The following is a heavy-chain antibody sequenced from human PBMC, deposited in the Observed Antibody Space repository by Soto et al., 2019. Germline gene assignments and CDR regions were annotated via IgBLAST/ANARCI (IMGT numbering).Heavy chain of an antibody. CDR3: EKDRNWGGMTTIHYFDS. D-gene: IGHD4-17*01. CDR1: GFTVDDYA. V-gene: IGHV3-9*01. Sequence: EVQLVESGGGLVQPGRSLRLSCAASGFTVDDYAMHWVRQAPGKGLEWVSGISWNSETIDYADSVKGRFTISRDNAKSSFLLQMTRRRPADRDLYVCEKDRNWGGMTTIHYFDSWGQGTLVTVSS. CDR2: ISWNSETI. J-gene: IGHJ4*02.